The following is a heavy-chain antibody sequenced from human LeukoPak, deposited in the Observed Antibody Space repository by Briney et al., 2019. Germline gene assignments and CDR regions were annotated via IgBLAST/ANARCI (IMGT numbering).Heavy chain of an antibody. Sequence: GESLKVSCQGSGYSFTTNWIGWVRQMPGKGLEWMGIIYPGDSDTRYSPSFQGQVTISADKSITTAYLQWRTLKASDTAMYFCARLPVLEGDVFDVWGQGTMVTVSS. V-gene: IGHV5-51*01. CDR1: GYSFTTNW. CDR3: ARLPVLEGDVFDV. J-gene: IGHJ3*01. D-gene: IGHD1-1*01. CDR2: IYPGDSDT.